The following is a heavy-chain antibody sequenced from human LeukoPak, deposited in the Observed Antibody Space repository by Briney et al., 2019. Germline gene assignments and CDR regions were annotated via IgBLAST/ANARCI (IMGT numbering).Heavy chain of an antibody. CDR1: GSTFSSYA. CDR3: AKQGYCSGGSCYSDYFQH. D-gene: IGHD2-15*01. J-gene: IGHJ1*01. Sequence: GGSLRLSCAASGSTFSSYAMSWVRQAPGKGLEWVSATSGSGGSTYYADSVKGRFTISRDNSKNTLYLQMNSLRAEDTAVYYCAKQGYCSGGSCYSDYFQHWGQGTLVTVSS. CDR2: TSGSGGST. V-gene: IGHV3-23*01.